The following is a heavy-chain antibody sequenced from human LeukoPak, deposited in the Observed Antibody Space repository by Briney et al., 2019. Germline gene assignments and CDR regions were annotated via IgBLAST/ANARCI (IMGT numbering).Heavy chain of an antibody. V-gene: IGHV3-7*01. CDR3: ASWAYYYGSGSL. Sequence: WVRQAPGKGLEWVANIKQDGSEKYYVDSVKGRFTISRDNAKNPLYLQMNSLRAEDTAVYYCASWAYYYGSGSLWGQGTLVTVSS. D-gene: IGHD3-10*01. J-gene: IGHJ4*02. CDR2: IKQDGSEK.